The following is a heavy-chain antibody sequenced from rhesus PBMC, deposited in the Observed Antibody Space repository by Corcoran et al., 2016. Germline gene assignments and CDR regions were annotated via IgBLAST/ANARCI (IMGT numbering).Heavy chain of an antibody. D-gene: IGHD1-44*02. CDR2: ISGSSGST. CDR3: ARGRTYGSGSYDY. V-gene: IGHV4-165*01. Sequence: QVQLQESGPGLVKPSETLSLTFAVSGGSFSGYYWGWLRQPPGKGLEWIGYISGSSGSTDYNPSLKSRVTISTDTSKNQFSLKLSSVTAADTAVYYCARGRTYGSGSYDYWGQGVLVTVSS. J-gene: IGHJ4*01. CDR1: GGSFSGYY.